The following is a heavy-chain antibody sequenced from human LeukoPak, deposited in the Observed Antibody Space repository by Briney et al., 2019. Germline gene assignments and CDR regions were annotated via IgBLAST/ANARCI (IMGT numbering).Heavy chain of an antibody. V-gene: IGHV3-21*01. CDR3: AREDGIAAADY. Sequence: GGSLRLSCAASGFTFSSDSMNWVRQAPGKGLEWVSSISSSSSYIYYADSVKGRFTISRDNAKNSLYLQMNSLRAEDTAVYYFAREDGIAAADYWGQGTLVTASS. CDR1: GFTFSSDS. CDR2: ISSSSSYI. D-gene: IGHD6-13*01. J-gene: IGHJ4*02.